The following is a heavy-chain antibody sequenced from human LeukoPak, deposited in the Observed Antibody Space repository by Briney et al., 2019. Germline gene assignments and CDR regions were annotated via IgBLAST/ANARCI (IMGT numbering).Heavy chain of an antibody. J-gene: IGHJ3*02. Sequence: GASVKVSCKASVGTFSSYAISWVRQAPGQGLEWMGGIIPIFGTANYAQKFQGRVTNTADESTSTAYMELSSLRSEDTAVYYCARDSIVVVPAATYHAFDIWGQGTMVTVSS. CDR1: VGTFSSYA. CDR2: IIPIFGTA. D-gene: IGHD2-2*01. CDR3: ARDSIVVVPAATYHAFDI. V-gene: IGHV1-69*13.